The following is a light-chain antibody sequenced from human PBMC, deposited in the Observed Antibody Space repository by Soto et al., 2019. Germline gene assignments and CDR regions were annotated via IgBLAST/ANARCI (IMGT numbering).Light chain of an antibody. CDR3: QQYNNWPPVT. J-gene: IGKJ1*01. Sequence: EIVMTQSPATLSVSPGERATLSCRASQSVSSNLAWYQQKPGQAPRLLIYGASTRTTGIPARFSGSGSGTEFTLTISSLQSEDFAVYYCQQYNNWPPVTFGQGTKVDIK. CDR1: QSVSSN. V-gene: IGKV3-15*01. CDR2: GAS.